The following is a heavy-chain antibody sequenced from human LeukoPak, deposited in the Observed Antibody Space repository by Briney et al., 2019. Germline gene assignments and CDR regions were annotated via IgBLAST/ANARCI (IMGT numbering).Heavy chain of an antibody. CDR2: NYYSGTT. Sequence: PSETLSLTCTVSGGSISSSSYYWSWIPQPPGKGLEWIGYNYYSGTTNYNHSLKSRVTISVDTSKNQFSLNLSSVTAADTAVYYCARLRSYSGSYLDYWGQGTLVTVSS. CDR3: ARLRSYSGSYLDY. D-gene: IGHD1-26*01. J-gene: IGHJ4*02. CDR1: GGSISSSSYY. V-gene: IGHV4-61*01.